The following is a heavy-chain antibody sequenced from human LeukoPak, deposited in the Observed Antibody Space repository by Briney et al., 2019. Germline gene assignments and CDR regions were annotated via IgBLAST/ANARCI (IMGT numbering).Heavy chain of an antibody. CDR1: GGTFSSYA. V-gene: IGHV1-69*01. CDR3: AREQGYCSSTSCYTGMDV. Sequence: GSSVKVSCKASGGTFSSYAISWVRQAPGQGLEWMGGIIPIFGTANYAQKFQGRDTITADESTSTAYMELSSLRSEDTAVYYCAREQGYCSSTSCYTGMDVWGKGTTVTVSS. D-gene: IGHD2-2*02. J-gene: IGHJ6*04. CDR2: IIPIFGTA.